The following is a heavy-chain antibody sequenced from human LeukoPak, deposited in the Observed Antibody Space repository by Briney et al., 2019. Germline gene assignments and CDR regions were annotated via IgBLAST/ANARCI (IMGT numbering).Heavy chain of an antibody. CDR3: SSTYDFWSGYRY. Sequence: PGGSLRLSCAASGFTFSNAWMSWVRQAPGKGLEWVGRIKRKTDGGTTAYAAPVKGRFTISRDDSKNTLDLQMNSLKTEDTAVYYCSSTYDFWSGYRYWGQGTLVTVSS. D-gene: IGHD3-3*01. V-gene: IGHV3-15*01. CDR2: IKRKTDGGTT. J-gene: IGHJ4*02. CDR1: GFTFSNAW.